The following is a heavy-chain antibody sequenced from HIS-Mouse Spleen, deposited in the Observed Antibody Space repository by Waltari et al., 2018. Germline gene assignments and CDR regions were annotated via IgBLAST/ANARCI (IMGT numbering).Heavy chain of an antibody. J-gene: IGHJ2*01. CDR1: GGSISSSSYY. D-gene: IGHD6-13*01. V-gene: IGHV4-39*07. CDR2: SYYSGIT. CDR3: AREIPYSSSWYDWYFDL. Sequence: QLQLQESGPGLVKPSETLSLTCTVSGGSISSSSYYWGWIRQPPGKGLEWIGSSYYSGITYYNPALKSRVTISVDTSKNQFSRKLSSVTAADTAVYYCAREIPYSSSWYDWYFDLWGRGTLVTVSS.